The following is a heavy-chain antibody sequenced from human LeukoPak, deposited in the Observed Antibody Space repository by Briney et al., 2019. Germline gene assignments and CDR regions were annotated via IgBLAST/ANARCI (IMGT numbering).Heavy chain of an antibody. D-gene: IGHD1-26*01. V-gene: IGHV3-21*04. Sequence: GGSLRLSCAASGFTFSSYSMNWVRQAPGKGLEWVSSISSSSSYIYYADSVKGRFTISRDNAKNSLYLQMNSLRSDDTAVYYCARVHTRRGSYDYYYFYYMDVWGKGTPVTISS. J-gene: IGHJ6*03. CDR3: ARVHTRRGSYDYYYFYYMDV. CDR2: ISSSSSYI. CDR1: GFTFSSYS.